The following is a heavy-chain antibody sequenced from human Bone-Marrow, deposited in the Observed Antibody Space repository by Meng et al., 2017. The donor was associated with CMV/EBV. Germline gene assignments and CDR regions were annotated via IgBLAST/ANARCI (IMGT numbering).Heavy chain of an antibody. Sequence: GGSLRLSCAASGFTFSSYAMHWVRQAPGKGLEWVALISYDGSNKYYADSVKGRFTISRDNSKNTLYLQMNSLRAEDTAVYYCARLDYYDSSGFDYWGQGKLVTASS. CDR3: ARLDYYDSSGFDY. CDR1: GFTFSSYA. V-gene: IGHV3-30-3*01. D-gene: IGHD3-22*01. CDR2: ISYDGSNK. J-gene: IGHJ4*02.